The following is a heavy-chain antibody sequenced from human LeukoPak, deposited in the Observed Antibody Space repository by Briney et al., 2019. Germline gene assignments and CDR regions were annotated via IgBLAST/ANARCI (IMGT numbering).Heavy chain of an antibody. CDR1: GFTFSSYA. Sequence: GGSLRLSCAASGFTFSSYAMSWVRQAPGKGLEWVSAISGSGSTTYYADPVKGRFTISRDTSKNTLFLQLNSLKLEDTAVYYCAKPSRASGVVVFFDNWGQGTLVTVSS. CDR3: AKPSRASGVVVFFDN. D-gene: IGHD2-15*01. J-gene: IGHJ4*02. V-gene: IGHV3-23*01. CDR2: ISGSGSTT.